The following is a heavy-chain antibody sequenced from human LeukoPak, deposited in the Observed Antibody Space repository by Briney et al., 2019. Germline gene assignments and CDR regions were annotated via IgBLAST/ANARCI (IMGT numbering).Heavy chain of an antibody. V-gene: IGHV3-21*01. Sequence: GGSLRLSCAASGFTFSSYAMSWVRQAPGKGLEWVSSISSSSSYIYYADSVKGRFTISRDNAKNSLSLQMNSLRAEDTAVYYCARDVVPAASDYWGQGTLVTVSS. D-gene: IGHD2-2*01. J-gene: IGHJ4*02. CDR2: ISSSSSYI. CDR3: ARDVVPAASDY. CDR1: GFTFSSYA.